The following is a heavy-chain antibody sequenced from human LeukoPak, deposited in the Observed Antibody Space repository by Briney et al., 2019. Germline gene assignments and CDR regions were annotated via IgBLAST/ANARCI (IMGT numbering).Heavy chain of an antibody. CDR2: IYLSGGT. D-gene: IGHD2-21*02. CDR3: ASATMVTYNWFDT. J-gene: IGHJ5*02. V-gene: IGHV4-39*07. Sequence: TSETLSLTCTVSGGSISSGSYYWGWIRQPPGKGLEWIGSIYLSGGTYYNPSLKSRVTISVDTSKNQLSLKMNSVTVADTAVYYCASATMVTYNWFDTWGQGTLVTVSS. CDR1: GGSISSGSYY.